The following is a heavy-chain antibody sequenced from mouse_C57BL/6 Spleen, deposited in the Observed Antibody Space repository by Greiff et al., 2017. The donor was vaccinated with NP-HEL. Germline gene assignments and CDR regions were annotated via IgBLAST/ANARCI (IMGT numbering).Heavy chain of an antibody. Sequence: GVELRKKGASVKLSWKGTGYTFTGYWIEGVKQRPGHGLEWSGEILPGRGSTNYNEKFKGKATFTADTSSNTAYMQLSSLTTEDSAIYYCARPKDYWGQGTTLTVSS. CDR3: ARPKDY. V-gene: IGHV1-9*01. CDR2: ILPGRGST. CDR1: GYTFTGYW. J-gene: IGHJ2*01.